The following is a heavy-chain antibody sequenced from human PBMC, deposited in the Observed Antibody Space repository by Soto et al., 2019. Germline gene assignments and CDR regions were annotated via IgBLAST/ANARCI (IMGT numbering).Heavy chain of an antibody. CDR2: INHSGST. CDR1: GGSFSGYY. V-gene: IGHV4-34*01. Sequence: QLQLQQWGAGLLKPSETLSLTCAVYGGSFSGYYWSCIRQPPGKGLEWIGEINHSGSTNYNPSLKSRVTITVEKSKNQLYLKMNSVTAADTAVYYCARGPGYCSSTSCSSFDYWGQGTLVTVSS. J-gene: IGHJ4*02. D-gene: IGHD2-2*01. CDR3: ARGPGYCSSTSCSSFDY.